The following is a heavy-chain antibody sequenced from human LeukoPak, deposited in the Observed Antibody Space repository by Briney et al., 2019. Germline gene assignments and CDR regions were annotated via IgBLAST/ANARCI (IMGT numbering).Heavy chain of an antibody. CDR2: ISGSGGRT. D-gene: IGHD2-21*01. Sequence: GGSLRLSRAASGFTFNSYGMSWVRQAPGKGLEWVSGISGSGGRTYYADSVKGRFTISRDNSKNTLYLQMNSLRVEDTAVYYCAKAPGLGDGLMDVWGKGTTVTVSS. CDR3: AKAPGLGDGLMDV. V-gene: IGHV3-23*01. J-gene: IGHJ6*03. CDR1: GFTFNSYG.